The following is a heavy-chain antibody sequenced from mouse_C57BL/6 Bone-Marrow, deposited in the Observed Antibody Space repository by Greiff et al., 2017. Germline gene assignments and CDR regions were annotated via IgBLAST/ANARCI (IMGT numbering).Heavy chain of an antibody. D-gene: IGHD2-3*01. CDR1: GFTFSDAW. J-gene: IGHJ3*01. V-gene: IGHV6-6*01. Sequence: EVKVEESGGGLVQPGGSMKLSCAASGFTFSDAWMDWVRQSPEKGLEWVAEIRNKANNHATYYAESVKGRFTISRDDSKSSVYLQMNSLRAEDTGIYYCTSGRWLLRPGFAYWGQGTLVTVSA. CDR2: IRNKANNHAT. CDR3: TSGRWLLRPGFAY.